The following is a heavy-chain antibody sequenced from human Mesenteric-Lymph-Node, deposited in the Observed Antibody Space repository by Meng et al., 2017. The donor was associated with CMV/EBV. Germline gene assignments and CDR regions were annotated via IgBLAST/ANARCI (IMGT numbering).Heavy chain of an antibody. CDR3: AKEAGTGSSMDV. D-gene: IGHD3-10*01. Sequence: GESLKISCAASGFTFSNAWMSWVRQAPGKGLEWVGRIKSKTDGGTTDYAAPVKGRFTISRDDSKNTLYLQMNSLRAEDTAVYYCAKEAGTGSSMDVWGQGTTVTVSS. J-gene: IGHJ6*02. V-gene: IGHV3-15*01. CDR1: GFTFSNAW. CDR2: IKSKTDGGTT.